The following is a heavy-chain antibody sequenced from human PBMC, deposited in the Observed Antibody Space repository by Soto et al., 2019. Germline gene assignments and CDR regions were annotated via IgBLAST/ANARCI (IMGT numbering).Heavy chain of an antibody. V-gene: IGHV1-18*01. D-gene: IGHD5-18*01. CDR1: GYTFTSYG. CDR2: ISAYNGNT. CDR3: ARDDVYTFPHYYHHYGIDF. Sequence: ASVKVSCKASGYTFTSYGISWVRQAPGQGLEWMGWISAYNGNTNYAQKLQGRVTMTTDTSTSTAYMELRSLRSDDTAVYYCARDDVYTFPHYYHHYGIDFSAQGSTVTVSS. J-gene: IGHJ6*02.